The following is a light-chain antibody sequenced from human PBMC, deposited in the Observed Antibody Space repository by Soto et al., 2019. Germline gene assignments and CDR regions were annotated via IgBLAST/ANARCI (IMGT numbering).Light chain of an antibody. Sequence: DIVMTQSPDSLAVSLGERATINCKSSQSVLYSSNNKNYLAWYQQKPGQPPKLLIDWASTRKSGVPDRFSGSGSGTDFTLTISSLQAEDVAVYYGQQYYSTPFTFGPGTKVDIK. V-gene: IGKV4-1*01. CDR1: QSVLYSSNNKNY. J-gene: IGKJ3*01. CDR3: QQYYSTPFT. CDR2: WAS.